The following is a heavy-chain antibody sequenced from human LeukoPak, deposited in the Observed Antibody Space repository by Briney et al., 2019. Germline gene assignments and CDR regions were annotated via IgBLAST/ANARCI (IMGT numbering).Heavy chain of an antibody. D-gene: IGHD2-2*01. Sequence: GASVKVSCKASGYTFTGYYMHWVRQAPGQGLEWMGWINPNSGGTNYAQKFQGRVTMTRDTSISTAYMELSRLRSDDTAVYYCARGNIRYQLRNLPNVDVWGKGTTVTVSS. CDR3: ARGNIRYQLRNLPNVDV. J-gene: IGHJ6*04. V-gene: IGHV1-2*02. CDR2: INPNSGGT. CDR1: GYTFTGYY.